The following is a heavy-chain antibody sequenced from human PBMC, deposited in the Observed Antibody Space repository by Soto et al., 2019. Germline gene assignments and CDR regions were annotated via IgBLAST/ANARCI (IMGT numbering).Heavy chain of an antibody. V-gene: IGHV1-69*12. CDR3: ASGTYYYGSGSYYSPWYFDL. J-gene: IGHJ2*01. D-gene: IGHD3-10*01. CDR1: GGTFSSYA. CDR2: IIPIFGTA. Sequence: QVQLVQSGAEVKKPGSSVKVSCKASGGTFSSYAISWVRQAPGQGLEWMGGIIPIFGTANYAQKFQGRVTITADESTSTDYMELSSLRSEDTAVYYCASGTYYYGSGSYYSPWYFDLWGRGTLVTVSS.